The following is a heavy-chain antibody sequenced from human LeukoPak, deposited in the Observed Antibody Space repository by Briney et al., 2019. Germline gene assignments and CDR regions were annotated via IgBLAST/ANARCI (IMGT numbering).Heavy chain of an antibody. CDR2: IYYSGST. CDR3: ARDSVYSGSSLDY. Sequence: SETLSLTCTVSGGSISSSSYYWGWIRQPPGKGLEWIGSIYYSGSTYYNPSLKSRITISVDTSKNQFSLKLSSVTAADTAVYYCARDSVYSGSSLDYWGQGTLVTVSS. V-gene: IGHV4-39*07. J-gene: IGHJ4*02. CDR1: GGSISSSSYY. D-gene: IGHD1-26*01.